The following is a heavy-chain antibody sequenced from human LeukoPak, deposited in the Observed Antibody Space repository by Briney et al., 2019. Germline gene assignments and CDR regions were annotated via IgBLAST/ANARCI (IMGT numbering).Heavy chain of an antibody. J-gene: IGHJ4*02. D-gene: IGHD4-17*01. V-gene: IGHV1-69*01. Sequence: SVRVSSKASGDTFSIYAISRGRQAPGEGGEWMGGIIPIFGTANYTQKFQSRVTITADESTSTAYMELSSLRSEDTALYYCARAPHGDFVGYFDYWGQGTLVTVSS. CDR3: ARAPHGDFVGYFDY. CDR2: IIPIFGTA. CDR1: GDTFSIYA.